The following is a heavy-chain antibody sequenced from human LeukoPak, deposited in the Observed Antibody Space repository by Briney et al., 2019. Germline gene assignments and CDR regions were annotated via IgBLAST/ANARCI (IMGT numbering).Heavy chain of an antibody. CDR2: ISYDGSNK. CDR1: GFTFSSYA. D-gene: IGHD3-10*01. J-gene: IGHJ4*02. V-gene: IGHV3-30-3*01. Sequence: PGRSLRLSCAASGFTFSSYAMYWVCQAPGKGLEWVAVISYDGSNKYYADSVKGRFTISRDNSKNTLYLQMNSLRAEDTAVYYCARDRAHYSSGTLFDYWGQGTLVTVSS. CDR3: ARDRAHYSSGTLFDY.